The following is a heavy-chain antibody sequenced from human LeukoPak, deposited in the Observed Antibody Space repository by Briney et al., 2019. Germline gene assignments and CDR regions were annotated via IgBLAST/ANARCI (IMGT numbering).Heavy chain of an antibody. V-gene: IGHV1-3*01. D-gene: IGHD5-18*01. CDR3: ARDLYSLDAFDI. CDR1: GYTFISYA. Sequence: GASVKVSCKASGYTFISYAMHWVRQAPGQRLEWMGWINAGNGNTKYSQKFQGRVTITRDTSASTAYMELSSLRSEDTAVYYCARDLYSLDAFDIWGQGTMVTVSS. CDR2: INAGNGNT. J-gene: IGHJ3*02.